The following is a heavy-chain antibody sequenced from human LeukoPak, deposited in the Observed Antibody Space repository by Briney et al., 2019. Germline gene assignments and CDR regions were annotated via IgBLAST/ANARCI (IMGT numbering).Heavy chain of an antibody. Sequence: GEPLQISCKGSGSRFTSYWIGWVRQMSGKGLEWMGIIYPGDSDTRYSPSFQGQVTISVDKSISTAYLQWSSLKASDTAMYYCARHDGYYYDSSGYSDDTFDFWGQGTVVTVSS. J-gene: IGHJ3*01. CDR1: GSRFTSYW. CDR2: IYPGDSDT. CDR3: ARHDGYYYDSSGYSDDTFDF. V-gene: IGHV5-51*01. D-gene: IGHD3-22*01.